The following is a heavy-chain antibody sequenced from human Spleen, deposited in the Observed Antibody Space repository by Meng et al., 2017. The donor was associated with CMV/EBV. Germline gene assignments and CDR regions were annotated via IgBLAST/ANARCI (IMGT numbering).Heavy chain of an antibody. CDR1: GGSISSSSYY. CDR3: ARGYDSSAFDY. CDR2: IYYSGST. D-gene: IGHD3-22*01. V-gene: IGHV4-39*06. J-gene: IGHJ4*02. Sequence: RLHPQESGPGRVNPSETLSLTCTVSGGSISSSSYYWGWIRQPPGKGLEWIGSIYYSGSTYYNPSLKSRVTISVDTSKNQFSLKLSSVTAADTAVYYCARGYDSSAFDYWGQGTLVTVSS.